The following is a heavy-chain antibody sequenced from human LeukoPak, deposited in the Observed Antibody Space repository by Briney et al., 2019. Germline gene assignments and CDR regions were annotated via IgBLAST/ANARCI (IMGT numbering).Heavy chain of an antibody. V-gene: IGHV4-59*01. J-gene: IGHJ6*03. CDR3: ARADAYYYMDV. CDR2: IYYSGST. Sequence: SETLSLTCTVSGGSISTYYWNWIRQPPGKGLEWIGYIYYSGSTNYNPSLKSRVIISVDTSKNQFSLKLSSVTAADTAVYFCARADAYYYMDVWGKGSTVTVSS. CDR1: GGSISTYY.